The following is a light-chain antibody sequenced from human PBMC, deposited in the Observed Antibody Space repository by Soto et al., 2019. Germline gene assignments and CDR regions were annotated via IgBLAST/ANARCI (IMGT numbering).Light chain of an antibody. CDR3: QQYNLYST. J-gene: IGKJ1*01. CDR2: KAS. Sequence: DIQMTQSPSTLSAYVGDRVTITCRASQSISSWLAWYQQKPGKAPKLLIYKASTLESGVPSRFSGSGSGTEFTLTISSLQPDDFATYYCQQYNLYSTFGQGTKVEIK. CDR1: QSISSW. V-gene: IGKV1-5*03.